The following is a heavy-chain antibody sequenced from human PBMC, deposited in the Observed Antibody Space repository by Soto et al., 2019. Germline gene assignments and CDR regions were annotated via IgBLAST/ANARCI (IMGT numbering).Heavy chain of an antibody. J-gene: IGHJ3*01. D-gene: IGHD5-12*01. CDR3: ARGSLGGYYRAFDV. V-gene: IGHV4-34*01. CDR1: TGSFTGHF. CDR2: INPTRGT. Sequence: QVQLQQWGAGLLRPSETLSLTCAVNTGSFTGHFWSWIRQPPGKGLEWIGEINPTRGTNYNPSLKSRVAISIEMSRNQFSLTLRSVTAADTSVYYCARGSLGGYYRAFDVWGQGTVVSVSS.